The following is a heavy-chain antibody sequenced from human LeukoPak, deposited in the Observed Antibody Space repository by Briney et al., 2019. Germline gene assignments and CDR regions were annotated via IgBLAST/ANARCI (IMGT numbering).Heavy chain of an antibody. D-gene: IGHD1-14*01. J-gene: IGHJ5*02. V-gene: IGHV4-34*01. CDR3: ARGGNVSWFDP. Sequence: TSETLSLTCAVYGGSFSGYYWSWIRQPPGKGLEWIGEINHSGSTNYNPSLKSRVTISVDTSKNQFSLKLSSVTAADTAVYYCARGGNVSWFDPWGQGTLVTVSS. CDR1: GGSFSGYY. CDR2: INHSGST.